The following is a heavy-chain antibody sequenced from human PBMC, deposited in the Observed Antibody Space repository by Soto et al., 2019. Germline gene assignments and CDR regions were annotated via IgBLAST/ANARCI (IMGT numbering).Heavy chain of an antibody. J-gene: IGHJ4*02. Sequence: GGSLRLSCAASGLTFSSYAMSWVRQAPGKGLEWVSAISGSGGSTYYADSVKGRFTISRDNSKNTLYLQMNSLRAEDTAVYYCAKGLYGGPVNFDYWGQGTLVTVSS. D-gene: IGHD5-12*01. CDR3: AKGLYGGPVNFDY. CDR1: GLTFSSYA. V-gene: IGHV3-23*01. CDR2: ISGSGGST.